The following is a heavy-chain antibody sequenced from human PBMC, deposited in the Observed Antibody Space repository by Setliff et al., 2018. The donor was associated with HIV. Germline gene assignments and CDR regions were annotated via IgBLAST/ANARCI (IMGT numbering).Heavy chain of an antibody. CDR3: AREFNYFDY. J-gene: IGHJ4*02. V-gene: IGHV4-38-2*02. CDR1: GYSISSRYY. Sequence: SETLSLTCTVSGYSISSRYYWGWIRQSPGKGLEWIGSIYHSGSTQYNPSLKSRVTISVDTSKDQFSLKPNSVTAADTAVYYCAREFNYFDYWSQGTLVTVSS. CDR2: IYHSGST.